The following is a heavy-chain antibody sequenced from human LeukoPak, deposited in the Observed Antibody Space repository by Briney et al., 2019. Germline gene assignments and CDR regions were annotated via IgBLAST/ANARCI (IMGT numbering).Heavy chain of an antibody. V-gene: IGHV4-59*01. Sequence: SETLSLTCTVSGGSITNNYWSWLRQPPGKGLEWIGFIYYTGTTNYNPSLKSRVSISADTSKNQLSLKLSSVTAADTAVYYCARDTPSVVHSSSFARCWYFDLWGRGTLVTVSS. CDR1: GGSITNNY. J-gene: IGHJ2*01. CDR3: ARDTPSVVHSSSFARCWYFDL. D-gene: IGHD6-13*01. CDR2: IYYTGTT.